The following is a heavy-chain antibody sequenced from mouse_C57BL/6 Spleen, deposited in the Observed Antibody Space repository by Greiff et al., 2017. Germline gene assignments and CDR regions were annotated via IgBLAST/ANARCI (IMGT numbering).Heavy chain of an antibody. V-gene: IGHV1-18*01. Sequence: EVQLQQSGPELVKPGASVKIPCKASGYTFTDYNMDWVKQSHGKSLEWIGDINPNNGGTIYNQKFKGKATLTVDKSSSTAYMELRSLTSEDTAVYYCARLGDYDRGFAYWGQGTLVTVSA. CDR1: GYTFTDYN. CDR3: ARLGDYDRGFAY. J-gene: IGHJ3*01. CDR2: INPNNGGT. D-gene: IGHD2-4*01.